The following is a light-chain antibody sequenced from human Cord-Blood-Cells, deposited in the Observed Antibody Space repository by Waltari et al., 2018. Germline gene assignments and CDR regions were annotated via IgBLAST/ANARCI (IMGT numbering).Light chain of an antibody. CDR3: QSYDSSLSAYVV. CDR2: GNS. CDR1: SSNIGAGYD. V-gene: IGLV1-40*01. J-gene: IGLJ2*01. Sequence: QSVLTQPPSVSGAPGQRVTISCTGSSSNIGAGYDVHWYQQLPGTAPKLLIYGNSNRPSGVRDRFSGSKSGTSAYLAITGLQAEDEADYYCQSYDSSLSAYVVFGGGTKLTIL.